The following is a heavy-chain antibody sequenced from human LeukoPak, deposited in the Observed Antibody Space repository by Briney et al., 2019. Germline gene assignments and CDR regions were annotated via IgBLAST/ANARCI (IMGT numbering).Heavy chain of an antibody. D-gene: IGHD3-3*01. CDR1: GFTFSSYS. Sequence: PGGSLRLSCAASGFTFSSYSMNWVRQAPGKGLEWVANIKQDGSEKYYVDSVKGRFTISRDNAKNSLYLQMNSLRAEDTAVYYCARTRRSDTIFGGLDYWGQGTLVTVSS. CDR2: IKQDGSEK. CDR3: ARTRRSDTIFGGLDY. V-gene: IGHV3-7*01. J-gene: IGHJ4*02.